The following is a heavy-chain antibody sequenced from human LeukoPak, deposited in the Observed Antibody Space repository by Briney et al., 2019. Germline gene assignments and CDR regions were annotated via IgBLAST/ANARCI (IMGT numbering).Heavy chain of an antibody. CDR2: IYPGDSDT. CDR1: GYTFTSYW. D-gene: IGHD5-24*01. CDR3: ARRQLRKDWFDP. J-gene: IGHJ5*02. Sequence: GESLKISCKGSGYTFTSYWIGWVRQLPGKGLEWVGIIYPGDSDTRYSPSFQGQVTISADKSISTAYLQWSSLKASDTAMYYCARRQLRKDWFDPWGQGTLVTVSS. V-gene: IGHV5-51*01.